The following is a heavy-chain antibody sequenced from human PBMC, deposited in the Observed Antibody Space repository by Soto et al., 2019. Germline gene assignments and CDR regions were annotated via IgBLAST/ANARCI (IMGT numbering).Heavy chain of an antibody. CDR2: INPRSGRT. D-gene: IGHD1-26*01. CDR3: ARDRQEGIVGATYNWFDP. CDR1: GYTFTTYS. Sequence: ASVKVSCKASGYTFTTYSMHWVRQAPGQGLEWMGVINPRSGRTSFAQKFQGRVTITADESTSTAYMELSSLRSEDTAVYYCARDRQEGIVGATYNWFDPWGQGTLVTVSS. J-gene: IGHJ5*02. V-gene: IGHV1-46*01.